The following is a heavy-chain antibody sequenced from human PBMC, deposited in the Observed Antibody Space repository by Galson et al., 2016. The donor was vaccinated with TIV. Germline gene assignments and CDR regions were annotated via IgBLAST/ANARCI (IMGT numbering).Heavy chain of an antibody. J-gene: IGHJ3*02. D-gene: IGHD3-9*01. CDR1: GGIFRSQA. Sequence: SVKVSCKASGGIFRSQAISWVRQAPGQGLEWMGGIIAIFATVTYAQKFQHRLSITADESTSTSYMELSSLRSDDTAVYYCAKAGAVLRYFDWLFDAFDIWGQGTMVAVSS. V-gene: IGHV1-69*13. CDR2: IIAIFATV. CDR3: AKAGAVLRYFDWLFDAFDI.